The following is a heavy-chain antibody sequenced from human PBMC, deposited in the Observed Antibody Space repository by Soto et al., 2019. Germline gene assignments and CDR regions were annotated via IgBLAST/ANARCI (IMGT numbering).Heavy chain of an antibody. CDR1: GFSFNSYS. V-gene: IGHV3-48*01. J-gene: IGHJ3*02. D-gene: IGHD3-3*01. CDR2: ISSGSMTI. CDR3: ARSAFGVVTQDAFDI. Sequence: EVQLVESGGGLVQPGGSLRLSCAASGFSFNSYSMNWVRQAPGKGLEWVSYISSGSMTIYYADSVKGRFTISREKPKNSLFLQMNNLRAEDTAVYYCARSAFGVVTQDAFDIWGQGTMVTVSS.